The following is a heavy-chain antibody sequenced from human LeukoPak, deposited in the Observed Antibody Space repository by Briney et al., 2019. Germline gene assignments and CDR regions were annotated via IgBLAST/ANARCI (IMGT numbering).Heavy chain of an antibody. Sequence: GGSLRLSCAASGFTFSSYGMHWVRQAPGKGLEWVAVISYDGSNKYYADSVKGRFTISGDNSKNTLYLQMNSLRAEDTAVYYCAKSAYMVRGVIDYWGQGTLVTVSS. J-gene: IGHJ4*02. V-gene: IGHV3-30*18. D-gene: IGHD3-10*01. CDR2: ISYDGSNK. CDR1: GFTFSSYG. CDR3: AKSAYMVRGVIDY.